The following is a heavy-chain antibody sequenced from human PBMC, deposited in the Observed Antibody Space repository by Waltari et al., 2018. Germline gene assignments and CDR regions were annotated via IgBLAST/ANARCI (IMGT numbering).Heavy chain of an antibody. CDR3: ARDTGGWYYDV. V-gene: IGHV4-59*01. CDR2: ISTTGGT. D-gene: IGHD3-10*01. Sequence: QVQLLQSGPGLVKPSETLSLTCTVSYGSISIFYWTWIRQPPGKGPEWIGCISTTGGTKYNPSLQSRVSFSVDTSKNQFSLRLTSVTAADTALYYCARDTGGWYYDVWGRGSLVTVSA. CDR1: YGSISIFY. J-gene: IGHJ2*01.